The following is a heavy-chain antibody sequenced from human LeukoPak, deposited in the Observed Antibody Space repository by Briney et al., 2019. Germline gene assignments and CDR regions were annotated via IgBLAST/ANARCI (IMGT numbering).Heavy chain of an antibody. CDR3: ARDFLAAADRSRAFDI. CDR1: GFTFSSYE. D-gene: IGHD6-25*01. Sequence: GGSLRLSCAASGFTFSSYEMNWVRQAPGKGLEWVSYISSSGSTIYYADSVKGRFTISRDNAKNSLYLQMNSLRAEDTAVYYCARDFLAAADRSRAFDIWGQGTMVTVSS. CDR2: ISSSGSTI. V-gene: IGHV3-48*03. J-gene: IGHJ3*02.